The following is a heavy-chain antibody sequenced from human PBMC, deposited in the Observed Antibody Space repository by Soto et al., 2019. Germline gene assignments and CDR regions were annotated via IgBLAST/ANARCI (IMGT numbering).Heavy chain of an antibody. D-gene: IGHD1-1*01. Sequence: TSETLSLTCTVSSGSIRTDNYYWTWIRQHPGKGLEWIGNIYHIGSTYYNMALKSRVSMSVDRFKNQFSLRVNSVTAADTAVYYCARASRMGTALDPDAFDIWGQGRMVTVSS. V-gene: IGHV4-31*03. CDR1: SGSIRTDNYY. CDR2: IYHIGST. J-gene: IGHJ3*02. CDR3: ARASRMGTALDPDAFDI.